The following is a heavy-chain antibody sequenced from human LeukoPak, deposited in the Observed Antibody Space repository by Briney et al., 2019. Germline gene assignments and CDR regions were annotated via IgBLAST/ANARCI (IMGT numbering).Heavy chain of an antibody. J-gene: IGHJ4*02. V-gene: IGHV4-38-2*02. CDR1: GYSISSGYY. D-gene: IGHD3-9*01. CDR3: ARLPQPSDTLTAYANSFDY. CDR2: IYHSGST. Sequence: SETLSLTCTVSGYSISSGYYWGWIRQPPGKGLEWIGSIYHSGSTYYSPSLKSRVTISVDTSKNQFSLKLSSVTAADTAVYYCARLPQPSDTLTAYANSFDYWGQGSLVTVSS.